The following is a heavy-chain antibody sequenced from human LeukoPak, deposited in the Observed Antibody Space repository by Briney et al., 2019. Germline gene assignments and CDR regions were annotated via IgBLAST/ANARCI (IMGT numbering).Heavy chain of an antibody. V-gene: IGHV3-66*01. J-gene: IGHJ6*02. CDR2: IYSGGST. CDR1: GFTVSSNY. CDR3: ARDLHYGSGSYYSVFDYYYGMDV. D-gene: IGHD3-10*01. Sequence: GGSLRLSCAASGFTVSSNYMSWVRQAPGKGLEWVSVIYSGGSTYYADSVKGRFTISRDNSKNTLYLQMNSLRAEDTAVYYCARDLHYGSGSYYSVFDYYYGMDVWGQGTTVTVSS.